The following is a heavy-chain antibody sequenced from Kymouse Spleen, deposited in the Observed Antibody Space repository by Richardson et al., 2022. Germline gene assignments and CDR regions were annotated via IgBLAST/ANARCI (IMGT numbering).Heavy chain of an antibody. D-gene: IGHD3-9*01. CDR1: GYTLTELS. CDR2: FDPEDGET. V-gene: IGHV1-24*d01. CDR3: ATEGYYDILTGYYKDYYYGMDV. J-gene: IGHJ6*02. Sequence: QVQLVQSGAEVKKPGASVKVSCKVSGYTLTELSMHWVRQAPGKGLEWMGGFDPEDGETIYAQKFQGRVTMTEDTSTDTAYMDLSSLRSEDTAVYYCATEGYYDILTGYYKDYYYGMDVWGQGTTVTVSS.